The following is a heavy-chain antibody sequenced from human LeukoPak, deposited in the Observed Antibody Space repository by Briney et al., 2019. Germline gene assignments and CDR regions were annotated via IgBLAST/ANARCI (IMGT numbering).Heavy chain of an antibody. Sequence: GESLKISCKGSGYSFTSYWIGWVRQMPGKGLEWMGIIYPGDSDTRYSPSFQGQVTISADKSISTAYLQWSSLKASDTAMYYCARQTEPYDGSGYYYVDWGQGTLVTVSS. CDR1: GYSFTSYW. D-gene: IGHD3-22*01. CDR2: IYPGDSDT. CDR3: ARQTEPYDGSGYYYVD. V-gene: IGHV5-51*01. J-gene: IGHJ4*02.